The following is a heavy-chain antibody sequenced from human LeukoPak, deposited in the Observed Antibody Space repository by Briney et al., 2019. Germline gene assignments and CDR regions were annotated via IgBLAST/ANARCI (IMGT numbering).Heavy chain of an antibody. Sequence: GGSLRLSCAVSGFTFSSYAMSWVRQAPGKGLEWVSAISGSAGSTYYADSVKGRFTISRDNSKNTLFLQMNSLRAEDTAVYYCARLVELHALDYWGQGTLVTVSS. D-gene: IGHD1-26*01. J-gene: IGHJ4*02. V-gene: IGHV3-23*01. CDR3: ARLVELHALDY. CDR2: ISGSAGST. CDR1: GFTFSSYA.